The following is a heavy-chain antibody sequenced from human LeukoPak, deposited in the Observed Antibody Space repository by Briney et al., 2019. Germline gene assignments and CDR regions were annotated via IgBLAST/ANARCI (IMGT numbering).Heavy chain of an antibody. CDR2: IYHSGST. CDR1: GGSISSGGYY. J-gene: IGHJ4*02. Sequence: MPSQTLSLTCTVSGGSISSGGYYWSWIRQPPGKGLEWIGYIYHSGSTYYNPSLKSRVTISVDRSKNQFSLKLSSVTAADTAVYYCARQLRDISGYYPLDDWGQGTLVTVSS. D-gene: IGHD3-22*01. CDR3: ARQLRDISGYYPLDD. V-gene: IGHV4-30-2*01.